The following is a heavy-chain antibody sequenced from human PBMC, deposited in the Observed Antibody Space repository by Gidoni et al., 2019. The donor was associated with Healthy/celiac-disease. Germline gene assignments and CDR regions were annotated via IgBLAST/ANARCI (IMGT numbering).Heavy chain of an antibody. CDR2: ISAYNGNT. CDR1: GYTFTSYG. J-gene: IGHJ6*02. CDR3: ARDDYGGDYYYGMDV. V-gene: IGHV1-18*01. Sequence: QVQLVQSGAEVKKPVASVKVSCQASGYTFTSYGISWVRQAPGQGLEWMGWISAYNGNTNYAQKLQGRVTMTTDTSTSTAYMELRSLRSDDTAVYYCARDDYGGDYYYGMDVWGQGTTVTVSS. D-gene: IGHD4-17*01.